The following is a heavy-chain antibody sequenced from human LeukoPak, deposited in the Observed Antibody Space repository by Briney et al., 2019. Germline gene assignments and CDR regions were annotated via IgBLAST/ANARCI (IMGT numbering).Heavy chain of an antibody. V-gene: IGHV1-2*02. CDR3: AANEGYGSGSPYCYYGMDV. J-gene: IGHJ6*02. CDR2: INPNSGGT. CDR1: GYTFTGYY. Sequence: ASVKVSCKASGYTFTGYYMHWVRQAPGQGLEWMGWINPNSGGTNYAQKFQGRVTMTRDTSISTAYMELSRLRSDDTAVYYCAANEGYGSGSPYCYYGMDVWGQGTTVTVSS. D-gene: IGHD3-10*01.